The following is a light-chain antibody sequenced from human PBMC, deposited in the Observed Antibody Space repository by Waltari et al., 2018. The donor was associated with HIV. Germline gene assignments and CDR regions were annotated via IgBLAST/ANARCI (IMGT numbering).Light chain of an antibody. CDR2: EDN. CDR3: YSTDSSDNYGV. CDR1: ALPKRY. V-gene: IGLV3-10*01. Sequence: SYELTQPPSVSVSPGQTARITCSGDALPKRYTYWYQQKSGQAPVLVINEDNKRPAGIPERFSGSSSGTMATLTINGAQVGDEADYYCYSTDSSDNYGVFGGGTKLTVL. J-gene: IGLJ3*02.